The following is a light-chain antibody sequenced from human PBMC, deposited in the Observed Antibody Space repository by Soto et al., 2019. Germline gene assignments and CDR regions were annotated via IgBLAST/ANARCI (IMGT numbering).Light chain of an antibody. V-gene: IGLV1-40*01. Sequence: QSVLTQPPSVSGAPGQTVTMSCTGSTSNIGASYDVHWYQQLPGSAPNLLIYRDTHRPSGIPNRFSGPRSGTSASLAIFGLKPGDEADYYCQAYDNLLNGYVFGEGTKVTVL. CDR1: TSNIGASYD. CDR3: QAYDNLLNGYV. J-gene: IGLJ1*01. CDR2: RDT.